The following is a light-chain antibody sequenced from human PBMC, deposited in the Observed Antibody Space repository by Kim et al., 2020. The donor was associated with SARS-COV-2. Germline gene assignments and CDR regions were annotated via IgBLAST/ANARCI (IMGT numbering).Light chain of an antibody. Sequence: GQSVTNSCTGTGSDVGTYARVSWYQQPPGTVPKLMIYEVNDRPSGVPDRFSGSKSGNTASLTISGLQPEDEADYYCSSYTSSNTYVFGTGTKVTVL. CDR2: EVN. CDR3: SSYTSSNTYV. CDR1: GSDVGTYAR. J-gene: IGLJ1*01. V-gene: IGLV2-18*02.